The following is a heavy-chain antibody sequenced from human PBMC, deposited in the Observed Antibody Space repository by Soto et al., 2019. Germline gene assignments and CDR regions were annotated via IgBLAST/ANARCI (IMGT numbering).Heavy chain of an antibody. V-gene: IGHV2-26*01. Sequence: GSGPTLVNPTETLTLTCTVSGFSLSNARMGVSWIRQPPGKALEWLAHIFSNDEKSYSTSLKSRLTISKDTSKSQVVLTMTNMDPVDTATYYCARNPYYYDSSGYYSDYWGQGTLVTVSS. CDR1: GFSLSNARMG. CDR2: IFSNDEK. J-gene: IGHJ4*02. D-gene: IGHD3-22*01. CDR3: ARNPYYYDSSGYYSDY.